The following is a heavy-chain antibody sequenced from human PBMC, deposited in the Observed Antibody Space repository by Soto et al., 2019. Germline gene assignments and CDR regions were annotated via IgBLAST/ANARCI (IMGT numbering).Heavy chain of an antibody. CDR3: ARGESAAAYCGGDCSMGIDY. CDR2: INPSGGST. V-gene: IGHV1-46*03. J-gene: IGHJ4*02. CDR1: GYTFTSYY. Sequence: ASVKVSCKASGYTFTSYYMHWVRQAPGQGLEWMGIINPSGGSTSYAQKFQGRVTMTRDTSTSTVYMELSSLRSEDTAVYYCARGESAAAYCGGDCSMGIDYWGQGTLVTVSS. D-gene: IGHD2-21*02.